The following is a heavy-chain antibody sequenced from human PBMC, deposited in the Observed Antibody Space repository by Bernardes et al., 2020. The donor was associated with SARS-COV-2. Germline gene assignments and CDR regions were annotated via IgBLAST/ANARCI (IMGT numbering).Heavy chain of an antibody. J-gene: IGHJ4*02. CDR1: GFTFSNAW. CDR3: TTWYYDILTGSGGFDY. V-gene: IGHV3-15*01. Sequence: GGSLRLSCAASGFTFSNAWMSWVRQAPGKGLEWVGRIKSKTDGGTTDYAAPAKGRFTISRDDSKNTLYLQMNSLKTEDTAVYYCTTWYYDILTGSGGFDYWGQGTLVTVSS. D-gene: IGHD3-9*01. CDR2: IKSKTDGGTT.